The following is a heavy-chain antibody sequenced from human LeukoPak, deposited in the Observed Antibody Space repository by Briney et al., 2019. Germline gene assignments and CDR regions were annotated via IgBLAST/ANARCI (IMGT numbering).Heavy chain of an antibody. CDR2: ISTSSSYI. V-gene: IGHV3-21*01. CDR1: GFTFSSYS. D-gene: IGHD1-14*01. J-gene: IGHJ4*02. CDR3: ARGTLNIPGEHGAFDY. Sequence: GGSLRLSCAASGFTFSSYSMNWVRQAPGKGLEWVSSISTSSSYIHYADSVKGRFTSSRDNAKNSLYLQMNSLRAEDTAVYYCARGTLNIPGEHGAFDYWGQGTLVTVSS.